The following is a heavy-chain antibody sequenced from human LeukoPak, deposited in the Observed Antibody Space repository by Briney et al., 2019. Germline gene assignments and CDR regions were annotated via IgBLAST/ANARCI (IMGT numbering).Heavy chain of an antibody. J-gene: IGHJ4*02. CDR3: ARDPIAAAGTWYFDY. D-gene: IGHD6-13*01. CDR1: GGTFSSYA. V-gene: IGHV1-69*01. Sequence: GSSVKVSCKASGGTFSSYAISWVRQAPGQGLEWMGGIIPIFGTANYAQKFQGRVTITADESTSTAYMELSSLRSEDTAVYYCARDPIAAAGTWYFDYWGQGTLVTVSS. CDR2: IIPIFGTA.